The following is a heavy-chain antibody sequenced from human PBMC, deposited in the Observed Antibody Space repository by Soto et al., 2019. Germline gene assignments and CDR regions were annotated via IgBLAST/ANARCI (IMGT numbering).Heavy chain of an antibody. CDR2: IYYTGTT. J-gene: IGHJ4*02. CDR1: GGSISSADYY. CDR3: ARVMTIMILDY. Sequence: SETLSLTYTVSGGSISSADYYCSWIRQPPGKGLEWIGYIYYTGTTYYSPSLRSRVIISVDTSKNQFSLKLSSVTAADTAVYYCARVMTIMILDYWVQGTLVT. V-gene: IGHV4-30-4*01. D-gene: IGHD3-16*01.